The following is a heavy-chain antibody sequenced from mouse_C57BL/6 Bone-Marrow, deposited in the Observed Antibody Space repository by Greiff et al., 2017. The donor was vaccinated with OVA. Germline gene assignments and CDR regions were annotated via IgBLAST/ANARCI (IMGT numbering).Heavy chain of an antibody. V-gene: IGHV5-6*01. Sequence: EVNLVESGGDLVKPGGSLKLSCAASGFTFSSYGMSWVRQTPDKRLEWVATISSGGSYTYYPDSVKGRFTISRDNAKNTLYLQMSSLKSEDTAMYYCARLRQLRLAWFAYWGQGTLVTVSA. D-gene: IGHD3-2*02. J-gene: IGHJ3*01. CDR2: ISSGGSYT. CDR3: ARLRQLRLAWFAY. CDR1: GFTFSSYG.